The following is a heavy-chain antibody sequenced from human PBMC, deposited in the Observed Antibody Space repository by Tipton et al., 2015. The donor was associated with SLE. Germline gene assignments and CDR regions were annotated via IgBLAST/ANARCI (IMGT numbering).Heavy chain of an antibody. CDR1: GFTFDDYA. Sequence: SLRLSCAASGFTFDDYAMHWVRQAPGKGLEWVSGISWNSGNIDYADSVKGRFTISRDNAKNSLYLQMNSLRAEDTALYYCAKDIVATTPIYGMDVWGQGTTVTVSS. V-gene: IGHV3-9*01. J-gene: IGHJ6*02. CDR3: AKDIVATTPIYGMDV. CDR2: ISWNSGNI. D-gene: IGHD5-12*01.